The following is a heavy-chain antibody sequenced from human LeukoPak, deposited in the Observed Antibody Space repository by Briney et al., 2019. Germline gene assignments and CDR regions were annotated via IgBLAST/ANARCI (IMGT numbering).Heavy chain of an antibody. CDR3: ASFGAGGPPFDY. J-gene: IGHJ4*02. CDR2: IYYSGST. D-gene: IGHD3-10*01. V-gene: IGHV4-59*01. Sequence: SETLSLTCTVSGGSISSYYWSWIRQPPGKGLEWIGYIYYSGSTNYNPSLKSRVTISVDTSKNQFSLKLSSVTAADMAVYYCASFGAGGPPFDYWGQGTLVTVSS. CDR1: GGSISSYY.